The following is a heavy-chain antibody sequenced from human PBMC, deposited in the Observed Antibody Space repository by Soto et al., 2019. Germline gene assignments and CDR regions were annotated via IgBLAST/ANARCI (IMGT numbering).Heavy chain of an antibody. J-gene: IGHJ6*02. CDR1: GYTLTELS. CDR2: FDPEDGET. Sequence: ASVKGSCKVSGYTLTELSMHWVRQAPGKGLEWMGGFDPEDGETIYAQKFQGRVTMTEDTSTDTAYMELSSLRSEDTAVYYCATDDYSNPLYYYYGMDVWGQGTTVTVAS. V-gene: IGHV1-24*01. D-gene: IGHD4-4*01. CDR3: ATDDYSNPLYYYYGMDV.